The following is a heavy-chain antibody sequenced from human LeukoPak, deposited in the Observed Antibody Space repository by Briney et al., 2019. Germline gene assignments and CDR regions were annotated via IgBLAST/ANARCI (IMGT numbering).Heavy chain of an antibody. D-gene: IGHD3-22*01. CDR3: ARQFYYDSGGSHY. J-gene: IGHJ4*02. Sequence: SETLSLTCTVSGGSISSSSYYWGWIRQPPGEGLEWIGSIFYSGSTYYNPSLESRVTISVDTSKNQFSLKLSSVTAADTAVYYCARQFYYDSGGSHYWGQGTLVTVSS. CDR1: GGSISSSSYY. CDR2: IFYSGST. V-gene: IGHV4-39*01.